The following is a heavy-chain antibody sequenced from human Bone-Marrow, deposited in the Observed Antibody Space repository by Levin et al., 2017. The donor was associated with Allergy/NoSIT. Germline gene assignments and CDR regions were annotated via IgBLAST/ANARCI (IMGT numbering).Heavy chain of an antibody. V-gene: IGHV1-2*02. CDR2: INPNSGGT. CDR1: GYTFTGYY. D-gene: IGHD3-10*01. CDR3: ARAHSPRPLWFGESHNWFDP. Sequence: ASVKVSCKASGYTFTGYYMHWVRQAPGQGLEWMGWINPNSGGTNYAQKFQGRVTMTRDTSISTAYMELSRLRSDDTAVYYCARAHSPRPLWFGESHNWFDPWGQGTLVTVSS. J-gene: IGHJ5*02.